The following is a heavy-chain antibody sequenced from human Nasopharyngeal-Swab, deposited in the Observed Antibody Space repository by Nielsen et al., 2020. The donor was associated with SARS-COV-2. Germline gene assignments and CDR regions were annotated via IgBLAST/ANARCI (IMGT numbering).Heavy chain of an antibody. D-gene: IGHD1-1*01. CDR1: GGSISSSSYY. V-gene: IGHV4-39*07. CDR3: ARGGNWQFDY. J-gene: IGHJ4*02. CDR2: IHHSGKI. Sequence: SETLSLTCTVSGGSISSSSYYWGWIRQPPGKGLEWIGEIHHSGKINYNPSLKSRVTILVDKSKNQFSLNLSSVTAADTAVYYCARGGNWQFDYWGQGTLVTVSS.